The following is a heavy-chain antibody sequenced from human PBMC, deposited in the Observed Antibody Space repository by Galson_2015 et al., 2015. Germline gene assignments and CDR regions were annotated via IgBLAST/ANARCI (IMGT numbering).Heavy chain of an antibody. CDR1: GGTFSSYA. CDR3: ARGYCSSTSCPPRRYYYYYMDV. V-gene: IGHV1-69*13. D-gene: IGHD2-2*01. Sequence: SVKVSCKASGGTFSSYAISWVRQAPGQGLEWMGGIIPIFGTANYAQKFQGRVTITADESTSTAYMELSSLRSEDTAVYYCARGYCSSTSCPPRRYYYYYMDVWGKGTTATVSS. CDR2: IIPIFGTA. J-gene: IGHJ6*03.